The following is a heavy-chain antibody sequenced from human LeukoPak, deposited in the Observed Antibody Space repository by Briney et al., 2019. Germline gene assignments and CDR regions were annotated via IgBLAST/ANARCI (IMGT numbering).Heavy chain of an antibody. V-gene: IGHV4-61*02. CDR3: ARGDGFGDYYFDY. D-gene: IGHD3-10*01. CDR2: IYTSGST. J-gene: IGHJ4*02. CDR1: GGSISSGSYY. Sequence: SQTLSLTCTVSGGSISSGSYYWSWIRQPAGKGLEWIGRIYTSGSTNYNPSLKSRVTISVDTSKNQFSLKLSSVTAADTAVYYCARGDGFGDYYFDYWGQGTLVTVSS.